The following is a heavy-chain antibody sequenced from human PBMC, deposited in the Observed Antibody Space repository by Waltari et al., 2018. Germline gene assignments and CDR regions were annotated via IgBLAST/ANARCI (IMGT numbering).Heavy chain of an antibody. J-gene: IGHJ6*02. CDR1: GGSISSYY. D-gene: IGHD6-13*01. CDR3: ARVDVQQLVRHYYGMDV. V-gene: IGHV4-59*01. CDR2: IYYSGST. Sequence: QVQLQESGPGLVKPSETLSLTCTVSGGSISSYYWSWIRQPPGKGLEWIGYIYYSGSTNYNPSRKSRVTISVDTSKNQFSLKLSSVTAADTAVYYCARVDVQQLVRHYYGMDVWGQGTTVTVSS.